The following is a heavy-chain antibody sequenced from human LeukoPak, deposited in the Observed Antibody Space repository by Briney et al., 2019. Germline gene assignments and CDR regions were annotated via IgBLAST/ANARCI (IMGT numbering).Heavy chain of an antibody. V-gene: IGHV3-23*01. D-gene: IGHD6-19*01. CDR1: GFAFSSSA. CDR2: ISATGMTI. Sequence: GGSLRLSCEASGFAFSSSAMSWVRQAPGEGLECFSAISATGMTINYADSVKGRFTVSRDNSKNTLYLQMNSLRAEDTAVYYCAKHLTVALRSFDYWGQGTLVTVSS. CDR3: AKHLTVALRSFDY. J-gene: IGHJ4*02.